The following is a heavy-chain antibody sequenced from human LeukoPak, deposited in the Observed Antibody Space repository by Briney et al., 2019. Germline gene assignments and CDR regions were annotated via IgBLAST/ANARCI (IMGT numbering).Heavy chain of an antibody. CDR2: IYSGGST. CDR1: GLTVSSNY. V-gene: IGHV3-66*01. J-gene: IGHJ4*02. D-gene: IGHD1-26*01. Sequence: GGSLRLSCVASGLTVSSNYMSWVRQAPGKGLEGVSVIYSGGSTYYADSVKGRFTISRDNSKNTLYLQINSLRAEDTAVYYCARASGGGSYYSYWGQGALVTVSS. CDR3: ARASGGGSYYSY.